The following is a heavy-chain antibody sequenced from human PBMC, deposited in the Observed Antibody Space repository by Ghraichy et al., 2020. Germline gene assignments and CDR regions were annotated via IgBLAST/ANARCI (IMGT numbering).Heavy chain of an antibody. J-gene: IGHJ4*02. D-gene: IGHD6-13*01. Sequence: SETLSLTCTVSGGTISSSSYYWGWNRQPPGKGLEWIVRINYSGSTYYNPSLKSRVTISVDTSKNQFSLKLSSVTAADTAVYYCARRIAAEYYFGYWGQGTLVTVSS. V-gene: IGHV4-39*01. CDR2: INYSGST. CDR3: ARRIAAEYYFGY. CDR1: GGTISSSSYY.